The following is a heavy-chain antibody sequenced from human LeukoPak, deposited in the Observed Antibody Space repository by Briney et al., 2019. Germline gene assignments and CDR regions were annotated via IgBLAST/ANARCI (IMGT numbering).Heavy chain of an antibody. CDR2: INSDGSIT. CDR1: GFTFSSNW. Sequence: GGSLRLSCAASGFTFSSNWMHWVRQAPGKGLVSFSRINSDGSITIYADSVNGRFTISRDNAKNTLYLQMNSLRAEDTAVYYCAGSGSRGNWFDPWGQGTPVTVSS. D-gene: IGHD1-26*01. J-gene: IGHJ5*02. CDR3: AGSGSRGNWFDP. V-gene: IGHV3-74*01.